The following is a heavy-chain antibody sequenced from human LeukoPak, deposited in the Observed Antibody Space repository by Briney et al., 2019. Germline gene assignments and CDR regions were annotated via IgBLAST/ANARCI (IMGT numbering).Heavy chain of an antibody. V-gene: IGHV4-39*01. CDR2: IYYSGNT. Sequence: PSETLSLTCTVSGVSISSSNSYWGWIRQPPGKGLEWIGSIYYSGNTYYNASLTSQVSISIDTSKNQFSLRLTSVTAADTAVYDCARQTGSGLFILPGGQGTLVTVSS. CDR1: GVSISSSNSY. D-gene: IGHD3/OR15-3a*01. J-gene: IGHJ4*02. CDR3: ARQTGSGLFILP.